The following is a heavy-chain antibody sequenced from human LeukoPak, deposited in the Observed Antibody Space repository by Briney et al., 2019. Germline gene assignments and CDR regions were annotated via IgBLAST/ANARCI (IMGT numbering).Heavy chain of an antibody. CDR3: ARGPQGSSWTYYYYGMDV. CDR2: INPNSGGT. D-gene: IGHD6-13*01. V-gene: IGHV1-2*02. CDR1: GYTFTDYY. Sequence: GASVKVSCKASGYTFTDYYMHWVRQAPGQGLEWMGWINPNSGGTNYAQKFQGRVTMTRDTSISTAYMELSRLRSDDTAVYYCARGPQGSSWTYYYYGMDVWGQGTTVTVSS. J-gene: IGHJ6*02.